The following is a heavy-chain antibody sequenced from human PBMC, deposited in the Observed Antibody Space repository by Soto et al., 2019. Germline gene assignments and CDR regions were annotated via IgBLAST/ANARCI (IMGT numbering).Heavy chain of an antibody. J-gene: IGHJ6*02. CDR3: ARGPTIAVAGRRNYYYYGMDV. V-gene: IGHV6-1*01. D-gene: IGHD6-19*01. CDR2: TYYRSKWYN. Sequence: SQTLSLTCAISGDSVSSNSAAWNWIRQSPSRGLEWLGRTYYRSKWYNDYAVSVKSRITINPDTSKNQFSLQLNSVTPEDTAVYYCARGPTIAVAGRRNYYYYGMDVWGQGTTVTVSS. CDR1: GDSVSSNSAA.